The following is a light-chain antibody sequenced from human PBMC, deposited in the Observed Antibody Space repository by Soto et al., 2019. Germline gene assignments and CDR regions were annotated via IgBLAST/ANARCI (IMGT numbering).Light chain of an antibody. CDR1: SGNIASNY. J-gene: IGLJ1*01. CDR3: QSYDNTSQYV. V-gene: IGLV6-57*04. Sequence: NFMLTQPHSVSEYPGKTLTISCTRSSGNIASNYVQWYQQRPGSAPTTVIYEDDQRPSGVPDRFSGSIDSSSNYASQTISGLKTEDEAANLWQSYDNTSQYVIGTGTKLTVL. CDR2: EDD.